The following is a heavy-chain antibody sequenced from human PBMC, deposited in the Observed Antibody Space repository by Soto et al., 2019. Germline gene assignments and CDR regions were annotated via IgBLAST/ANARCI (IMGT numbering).Heavy chain of an antibody. CDR1: GFTFSSYA. CDR2: ISGSGGST. CDR3: AKDYSVVVTASYFDY. J-gene: IGHJ4*02. V-gene: IGHV3-23*01. Sequence: EVQLLESGGGLVQPGGSLRLSCAASGFTFSSYAMSWVRQAPGKGLEWVSAISGSGGSTYYADSVKGRFTISRDNSKNTLDLQMNSLRAEDTAVYYCAKDYSVVVTASYFDYWGQGTLVTVSS. D-gene: IGHD2-21*02.